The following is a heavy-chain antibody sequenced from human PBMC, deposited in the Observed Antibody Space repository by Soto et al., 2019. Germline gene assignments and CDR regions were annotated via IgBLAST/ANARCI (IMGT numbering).Heavy chain of an antibody. CDR2: IRWNSGSI. D-gene: IGHD6-6*01. CDR1: GFTFDDYA. V-gene: IGHV3-9*01. CDR3: AKDAVGIAARPGSRIDY. Sequence: EVQLVESGGGLVQPGRSLRLSCAASGFTFDDYAMHWVRQAPGKGLEWVSGIRWNSGSIGYADSVKARFTISRDNAKNSLYLQMNSLRAEDTALYYCAKDAVGIAARPGSRIDYWGQGTLVTVS. J-gene: IGHJ4*02.